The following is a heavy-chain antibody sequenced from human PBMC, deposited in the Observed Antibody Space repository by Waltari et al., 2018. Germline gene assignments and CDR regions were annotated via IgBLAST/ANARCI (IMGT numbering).Heavy chain of an antibody. CDR1: GGSISSGDYY. V-gene: IGHV4-30-4*08. Sequence: QVQLQESGPGLVKPSQTLSLTCTVSGGSISSGDYYWSWIRQPPGKGLEWIGYIYYSGITYYNPSLKSRFTISVDTSKNQFSLKLSSVTAADTAVYYCAKLIAAAGRGDAFDIWGQGTMVTVSS. D-gene: IGHD6-13*01. CDR3: AKLIAAAGRGDAFDI. CDR2: IYYSGIT. J-gene: IGHJ3*02.